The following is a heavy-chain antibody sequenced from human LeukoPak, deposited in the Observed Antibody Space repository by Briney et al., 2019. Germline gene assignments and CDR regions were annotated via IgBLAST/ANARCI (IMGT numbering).Heavy chain of an antibody. CDR2: ISSSSIYI. Sequence: KPGGSLRLSCAVSGFTFSSHSMNWVRQAPGKGLEWVSSISSSSIYIYYADSVKGRFTISRDDSKYTLYLQMNSLRVEDTAVYYCAKDLLRDRWFGESWGQGTLVTVSS. V-gene: IGHV3-21*01. J-gene: IGHJ5*02. D-gene: IGHD3-10*01. CDR3: AKDLLRDRWFGES. CDR1: GFTFSSHS.